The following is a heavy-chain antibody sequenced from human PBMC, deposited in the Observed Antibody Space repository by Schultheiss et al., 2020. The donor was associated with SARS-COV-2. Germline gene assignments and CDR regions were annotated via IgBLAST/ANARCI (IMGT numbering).Heavy chain of an antibody. CDR2: IKQDGSEK. V-gene: IGHV3-7*03. Sequence: GGSLRLSCAASRFTFTNYAMTCVRQAPGKGLEWVANIKQDGSEKYYVDSVKGRFTISRDNSKNTLYLQMNSLRAEDTAVYYCAKDSTQYDFWSGYSGYYYYYYMDVWGKGTTVTVSS. CDR3: AKDSTQYDFWSGYSGYYYYYYMDV. J-gene: IGHJ6*03. D-gene: IGHD3-3*01. CDR1: RFTFTNYA.